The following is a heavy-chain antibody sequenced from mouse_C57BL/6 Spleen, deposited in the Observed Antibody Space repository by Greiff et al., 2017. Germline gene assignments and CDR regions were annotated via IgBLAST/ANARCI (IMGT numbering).Heavy chain of an antibody. CDR2: INPNNGGT. J-gene: IGHJ3*01. Sequence: EVKLVESGPELVKPGASVKMSCKASGYTFTDYNMHWVKQSHGKSLEWIGYINPNNGGTSYNQKFKGKATLTVNKSSSTAYMELRSLTSEDSAVYYCARPGDGYYWFAYWGQGTLVTVSA. D-gene: IGHD2-3*01. CDR1: GYTFTDYN. V-gene: IGHV1-22*01. CDR3: ARPGDGYYWFAY.